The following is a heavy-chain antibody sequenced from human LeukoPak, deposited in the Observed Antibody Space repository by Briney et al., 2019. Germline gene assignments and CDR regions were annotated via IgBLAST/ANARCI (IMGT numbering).Heavy chain of an antibody. Sequence: SETLSLTCAVSGYSISSGYYWGWVRQPPGKGLEWIGSIYHSGSTYYNPPLKSRVTISVDTSKNQFSLKLSSVTAADTAVYYCARALNAPELPGSGSGNGADDYWGQGTLVTVSS. V-gene: IGHV4-38-2*01. J-gene: IGHJ4*02. CDR3: ARALNAPELPGSGSGNGADDY. D-gene: IGHD3-10*01. CDR1: GYSISSGYY. CDR2: IYHSGST.